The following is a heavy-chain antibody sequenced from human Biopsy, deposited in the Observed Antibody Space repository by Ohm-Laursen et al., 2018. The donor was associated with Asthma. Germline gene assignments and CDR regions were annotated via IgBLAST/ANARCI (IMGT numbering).Heavy chain of an antibody. CDR3: ARDPGGFDP. CDR2: IRPHTGDT. CDR1: GYTFTSTVYG. D-gene: IGHD3-10*01. V-gene: IGHV1-18*01. Sequence: SVKVSCKASGYTFTSTVYGISWVRQAPGQGLEWMGWIRPHTGDTNYAQMLRGRVTMTTDTSTSTAYMELRGLRSDDTAVYYCARDPGGFDPWGQGTLVTVSS. J-gene: IGHJ5*02.